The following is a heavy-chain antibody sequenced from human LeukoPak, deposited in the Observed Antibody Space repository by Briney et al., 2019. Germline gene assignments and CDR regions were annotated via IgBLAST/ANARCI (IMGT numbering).Heavy chain of an antibody. CDR1: GGSISSYY. D-gene: IGHD6-13*01. V-gene: IGHV4-4*09. CDR3: ARHKGSSGWYGYFDY. Sequence: SETLSLTCTVSGGSISSYYWSWIRQPPGKGLEWIGYIYTSGSTNYNPSLKSRVTISVDTSKNQFSLKLSSVTAADTAVYCCARHKGSSGWYGYFDYWGQGTLVTVSS. CDR2: IYTSGST. J-gene: IGHJ4*02.